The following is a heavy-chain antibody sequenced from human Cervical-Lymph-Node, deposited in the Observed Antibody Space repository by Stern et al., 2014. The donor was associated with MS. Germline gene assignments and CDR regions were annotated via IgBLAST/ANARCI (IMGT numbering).Heavy chain of an antibody. CDR1: GYTFTSYY. V-gene: IGHV1-46*01. D-gene: IGHD1-26*01. CDR2: INPSGGST. J-gene: IGHJ3*02. CDR3: ARVGWELLDAFDI. Sequence: VQLVESGAEVKKPGASVKVSCKASGYTFTSYYMHWVRQAPGQGLEWMGIINPSGGSTSYAQKFQGRVTMTRDTSTSTGYMELSSLRSEDTAVYYCARVGWELLDAFDIWGQGTMVTVSS.